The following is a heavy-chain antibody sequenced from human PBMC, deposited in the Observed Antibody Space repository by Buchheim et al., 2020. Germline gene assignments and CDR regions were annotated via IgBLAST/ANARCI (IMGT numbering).Heavy chain of an antibody. V-gene: IGHV3-33*01. CDR3: ARSAGAYDSSGYYYVAPLDAFDI. D-gene: IGHD3-22*01. CDR2: IWYDGSNK. Sequence: QVQLVESGGGVVQPGRSLRLSCAASGFTFSSYGMHWVRQAPGKGLEWVAVIWYDGSNKYYADSVKGRFTISRDNSKETLYLQMNSLRAEDTAVYYCARSAGAYDSSGYYYVAPLDAFDIWGQGT. J-gene: IGHJ3*02. CDR1: GFTFSSYG.